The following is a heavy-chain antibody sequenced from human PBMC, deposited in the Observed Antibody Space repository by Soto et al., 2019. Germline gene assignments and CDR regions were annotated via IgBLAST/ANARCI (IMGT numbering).Heavy chain of an antibody. D-gene: IGHD2-21*01. Sequence: GGSLRLSCAASGFTFSSYAMHWVRQAPGKGLEWVAVISYGGSNTYYADSVKGRFAISRDKAKNTLYLQANSLRAEDTAVYYCTRGSYCVTARCFLLKYYFAMDVWGRGTTVTVSS. CDR1: GFTFSSYA. J-gene: IGHJ6*02. V-gene: IGHV3-30*09. CDR3: TRGSYCVTARCFLLKYYFAMDV. CDR2: ISYGGSNT.